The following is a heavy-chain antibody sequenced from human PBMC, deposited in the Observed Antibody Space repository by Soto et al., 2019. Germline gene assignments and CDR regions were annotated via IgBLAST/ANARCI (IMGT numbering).Heavy chain of an antibody. V-gene: IGHV4-39*01. CDR2: IYYSGST. CDR3: ASQKKGDYYGSGSYYWGYYYYYMDV. D-gene: IGHD3-10*01. CDR1: GGSISSSSYY. Sequence: SETLSLTCTVSGGSISSSSYYWGWIRQPPGKGLEWIGSIYYSGSTYYNPSLKSRVTISVDTSKNQFSLKLSSVTAADTAVYYCASQKKGDYYGSGSYYWGYYYYYMDVWGKGTTVTVS. J-gene: IGHJ6*03.